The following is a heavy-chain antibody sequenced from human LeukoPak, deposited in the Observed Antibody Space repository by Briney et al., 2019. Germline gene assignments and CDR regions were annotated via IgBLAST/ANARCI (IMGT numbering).Heavy chain of an antibody. V-gene: IGHV3-43*02. J-gene: IGHJ4*02. CDR2: ISGDASGT. CDR3: VKGDDYGDY. CDR1: GITFEDYA. Sequence: GGSLRLSCVVSGITFEDYATNWVRQVPGKGLEWVSLISGDASGTYYADSVKGRFTISRDNSKNSLYLQMNSLRSEDAALYYCVKGDDYGDYWGQGTLVTVSS.